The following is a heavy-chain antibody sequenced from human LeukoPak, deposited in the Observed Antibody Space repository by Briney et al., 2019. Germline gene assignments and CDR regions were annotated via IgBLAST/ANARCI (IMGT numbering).Heavy chain of an antibody. CDR3: ALMGAAFAAWDY. J-gene: IGHJ4*02. Sequence: SETLSLTCAVYGGSFSGYYWSWIRQPPGKGLEWIGEINHSGSTNYNPSLKCRVTISVDTSKNQFSLKLSSVTAADTAVYYCALMGAAFAAWDYWGQGTLVTVSS. CDR2: INHSGST. V-gene: IGHV4-34*01. D-gene: IGHD3-16*01. CDR1: GGSFSGYY.